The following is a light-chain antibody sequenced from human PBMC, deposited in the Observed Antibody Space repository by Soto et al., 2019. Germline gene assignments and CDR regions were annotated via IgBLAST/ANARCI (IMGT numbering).Light chain of an antibody. CDR3: HQYATSPQT. V-gene: IGKV3-20*01. Sequence: EIVLTQSPVTLSLSPGDRATLSCRASQTVPRNYLAWYQQRPGQTPRLLIYGPSSRATGIPDRFSGSGSGTDFTLTFNRLEPEDFAVYYCHQYATSPQTFGQGTKVEIK. CDR2: GPS. J-gene: IGKJ1*01. CDR1: QTVPRNY.